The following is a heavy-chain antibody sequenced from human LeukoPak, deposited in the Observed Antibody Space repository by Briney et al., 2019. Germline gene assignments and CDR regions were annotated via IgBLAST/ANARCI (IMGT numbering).Heavy chain of an antibody. CDR1: GGSIGSYY. CDR3: ARQRGSGWYHPHLF. Sequence: SETLSLTCTVSGGSIGSYYWSWIRQPPGKGLEWIGYIYYSGTTYYNPSLKSRVTISVDTYKSQLSLKLSSVTAADTAVYYCARQRGSGWYHPHLFWGQGILVTVSS. D-gene: IGHD6-19*01. CDR2: IYYSGTT. V-gene: IGHV4-59*04. J-gene: IGHJ4*02.